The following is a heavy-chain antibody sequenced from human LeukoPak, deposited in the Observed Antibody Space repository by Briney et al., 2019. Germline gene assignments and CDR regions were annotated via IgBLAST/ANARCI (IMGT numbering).Heavy chain of an antibody. J-gene: IGHJ4*02. Sequence: KASETLSLTCTVSGGSITSHYWSWIRQPPGKGLEWIGYMDDSGSTNYNPSLTSRVTISEDTSKNQLSLKLGSVTAADTAVYYCARHSSGSGGAFQYWGQGTPVTVSS. D-gene: IGHD6-19*01. CDR2: MDDSGST. V-gene: IGHV4-59*08. CDR3: ARHSSGSGGAFQY. CDR1: GGSITSHY.